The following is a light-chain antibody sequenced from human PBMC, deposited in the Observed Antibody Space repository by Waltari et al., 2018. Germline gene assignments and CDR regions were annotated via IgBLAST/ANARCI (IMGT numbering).Light chain of an antibody. CDR1: SSDIGGYDY. J-gene: IGLJ2*01. V-gene: IGLV2-8*01. Sequence: QSALTQPPSASGSPGQSVTISCTGTSSDIGGYDYVSWYQRHPGKAPKRIIYEVTKRPSGIPGRFSASKSGKTASLTVSGLQADDEADYFCSSYAGSNTLLFGGGTKLTVL. CDR2: EVT. CDR3: SSYAGSNTLL.